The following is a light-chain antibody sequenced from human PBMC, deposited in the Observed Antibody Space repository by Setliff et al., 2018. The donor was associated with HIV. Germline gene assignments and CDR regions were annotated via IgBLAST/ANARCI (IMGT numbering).Light chain of an antibody. Sequence: QSVLTQPASVSGSPGQSITISCTGTSSDVGGYNYVSWYQQHPGKAPKVMIYDVSNRPSGVSNRFSGSKSGNTASLTISGLQAEDEADYYCSSYTSSSTLLFGTGTRSPS. CDR3: SSYTSSSTLL. CDR1: SSDVGGYNY. J-gene: IGLJ1*01. V-gene: IGLV2-14*03. CDR2: DVS.